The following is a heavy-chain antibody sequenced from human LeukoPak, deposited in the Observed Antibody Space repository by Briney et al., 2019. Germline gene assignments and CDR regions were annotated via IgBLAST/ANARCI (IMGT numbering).Heavy chain of an antibody. CDR1: GFTFSSYW. Sequence: GRSLRLSCAASGFTFSSYWMHWVRQVPGKGLVWVSRINTDGSTSYADSVKGRFTTSRDNAKNTLYLQMNSLRAEDTAIYYCAKGLKTAVGPYKGYHYYMDVWGKGTTVTVSS. D-gene: IGHD5-18*01. J-gene: IGHJ6*03. CDR2: INTDGST. CDR3: AKGLKTAVGPYKGYHYYMDV. V-gene: IGHV3-74*01.